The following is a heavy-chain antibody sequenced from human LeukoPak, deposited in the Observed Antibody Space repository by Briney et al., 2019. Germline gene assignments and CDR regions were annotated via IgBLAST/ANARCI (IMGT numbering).Heavy chain of an antibody. V-gene: IGHV3-23*01. CDR3: AKDPNSILLWFGGVDY. CDR2: ISGSGGST. D-gene: IGHD3-10*01. CDR1: GFTFSSYA. J-gene: IGHJ4*02. Sequence: GGSLRLSCAASGFTFSSYAMSWVRQAPGKGLEWVSAISGSGGSTYYADSVKGRFTISRDNSKNTLYLQMNSLRAEDTAVYYCAKDPNSILLWFGGVDYWGQGTLATVSS.